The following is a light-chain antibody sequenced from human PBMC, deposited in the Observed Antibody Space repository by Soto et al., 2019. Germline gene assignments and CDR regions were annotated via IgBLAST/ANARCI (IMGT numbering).Light chain of an antibody. J-gene: IGLJ1*01. CDR1: SSDLGSYNL. CDR3: CSYAGSSTFV. V-gene: IGLV2-23*01. CDR2: EGS. Sequence: QSALTQPASVSGSPGQSITLSCTGTSSDLGSYNLVSWYQQHPGKAPKLMIYEGSKRPSGVSYRFSGSKSGNTASLTISGLQTEDEADYYCCSYAGSSTFVFGTGTKVNVL.